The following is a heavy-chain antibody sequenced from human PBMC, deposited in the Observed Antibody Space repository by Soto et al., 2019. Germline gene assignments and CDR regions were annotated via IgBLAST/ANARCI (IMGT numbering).Heavy chain of an antibody. Sequence: QVQVQQWGAGLLKPSETLSLNCAFSSGSSSGYYWSWIRKPPGKRLEWIGEITNTGTTNYNPSLKSRVTISVDTSKRQISLKLTSMTAADTALYYWALGYYHPFDNWGQGTLVTVSA. V-gene: IGHV4-34*01. D-gene: IGHD3-22*01. CDR2: ITNTGTT. J-gene: IGHJ4*02. CDR3: ALGYYHPFDN. CDR1: SGSSSGYY.